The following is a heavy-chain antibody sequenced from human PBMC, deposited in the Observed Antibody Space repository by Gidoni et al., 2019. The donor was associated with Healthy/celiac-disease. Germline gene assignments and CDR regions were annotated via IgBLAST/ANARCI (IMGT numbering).Heavy chain of an antibody. CDR2: INHSGST. Sequence: QVQLQQWGAGLLKSSETLSLTCAVYCGSFSCYYWSWIRHPPGKGLEWIGEINHSGSTNSNPSLKSRVTISVDTSKNQFSLKLSSVTAADTAVYYCARVLALYDYGSGSYEGDGMDVWGQGTTVTVSS. V-gene: IGHV4-34*01. CDR1: CGSFSCYY. J-gene: IGHJ6*01. CDR3: ARVLALYDYGSGSYEGDGMDV. D-gene: IGHD3-10*01.